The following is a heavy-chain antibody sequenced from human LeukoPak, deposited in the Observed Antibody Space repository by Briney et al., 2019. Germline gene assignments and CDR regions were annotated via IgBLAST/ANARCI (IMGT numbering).Heavy chain of an antibody. D-gene: IGHD6-13*01. J-gene: IGHJ5*02. CDR2: ISAYNGNT. CDR1: GYTFTSYG. CDR3: ARDGGGGSSWYWFDP. Sequence: GASVKVSCKASGYTFTSYGISWVRQAPGQGLEWMGWISAYNGNTNYAQKLQGRVTMTTDTSTSTAYMELRSLRSDDTAVYYCARDGGGGSSWYWFDPWGQGTLVTVSS. V-gene: IGHV1-18*01.